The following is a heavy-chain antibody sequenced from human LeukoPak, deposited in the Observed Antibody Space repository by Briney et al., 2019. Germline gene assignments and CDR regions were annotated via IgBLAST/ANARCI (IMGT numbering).Heavy chain of an antibody. CDR2: ISSSSSTI. CDR3: ARGYCSGGSCYPLNY. CDR1: GFTFSSYS. V-gene: IGHV3-48*02. Sequence: GGSLRLSCAASGFTFSSYSMNWVRQAPGKGLEWVSYISSSSSTIYYADSVKGRFTISGDNAKNSLYLQMNSLRDEDTAVYYCARGYCSGGSCYPLNYWGQGTLVTVSS. D-gene: IGHD2-15*01. J-gene: IGHJ4*02.